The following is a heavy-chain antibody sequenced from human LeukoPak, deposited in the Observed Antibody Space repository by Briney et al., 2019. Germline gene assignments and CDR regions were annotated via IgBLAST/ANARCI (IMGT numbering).Heavy chain of an antibody. D-gene: IGHD5-18*01. CDR2: IYYSGST. CDR3: ATRGYSYGYFDY. J-gene: IGHJ4*02. V-gene: IGHV4-59*01. CDR1: GGSISSYY. Sequence: SETLSLTCTVSGGSISSYYWSWIRQPPGKGLEWIGYIYYSGSTNYNPSLKSRVTISVDTSKNQFSLKLSSVTAADTAVYYCATRGYSYGYFDYWGQGTLVTVSS.